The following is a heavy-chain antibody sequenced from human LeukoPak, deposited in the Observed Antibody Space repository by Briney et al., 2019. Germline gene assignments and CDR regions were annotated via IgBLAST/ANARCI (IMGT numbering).Heavy chain of an antibody. CDR2: ISGSGGST. Sequence: GGSLRLSCAASGFTFSSYGMSWVRQAPGKGLEWVSAISGSGGSTYYADSVKGRFTISRDNAKNSLYLQMNSLRAEDTAVYYCARDPGPTGIVGATFYFDYWGQGTLVTVSS. CDR3: ARDPGPTGIVGATFYFDY. J-gene: IGHJ4*02. D-gene: IGHD1-26*01. V-gene: IGHV3-23*01. CDR1: GFTFSSYG.